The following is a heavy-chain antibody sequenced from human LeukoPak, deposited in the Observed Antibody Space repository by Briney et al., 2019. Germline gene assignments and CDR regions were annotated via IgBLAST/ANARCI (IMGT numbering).Heavy chain of an antibody. J-gene: IGHJ4*02. Sequence: SETLSLTCTVSGGSISSYYWSWIRQPPGKGLEWIGYIYYSGSTNHIPSLKSRVTISVDTSKNQFSLKLSSVTAADTAVYYCARDGGYYYDSSGYYRDWGQGTLVTVSS. D-gene: IGHD3-22*01. CDR1: GGSISSYY. V-gene: IGHV4-59*01. CDR2: IYYSGST. CDR3: ARDGGYYYDSSGYYRD.